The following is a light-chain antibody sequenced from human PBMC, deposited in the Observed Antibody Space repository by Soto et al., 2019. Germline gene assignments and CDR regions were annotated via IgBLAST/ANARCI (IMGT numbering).Light chain of an antibody. CDR1: QSVSSSY. V-gene: IGKV3-20*01. Sequence: EIVLTQSPGTLSLSPGERATLSCRASQSVSSSYLAWYQQKPGQAPRLLIYGTSSRVTGIPDTFSGSGSGTDFRLTISRLEPEDFAVYYCQHYSPSRYTFGQGTKLEIK. J-gene: IGKJ2*01. CDR2: GTS. CDR3: QHYSPSRYT.